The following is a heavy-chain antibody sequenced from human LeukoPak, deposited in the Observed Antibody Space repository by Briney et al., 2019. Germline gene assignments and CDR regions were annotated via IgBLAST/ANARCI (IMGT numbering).Heavy chain of an antibody. CDR3: ARGKWPLIIRWFDP. Sequence: GGSLRLSCAASGFTFSSYSMNWVRQAPGKGLEWVSSISSSSSYIYYADSVKGRFTISRDNAKNSLYLQMNSLRAEDTAVYYCARGKWPLIIRWFDPWGQGPLVTVSS. V-gene: IGHV3-21*01. D-gene: IGHD5-12*01. CDR2: ISSSSSYI. CDR1: GFTFSSYS. J-gene: IGHJ5*02.